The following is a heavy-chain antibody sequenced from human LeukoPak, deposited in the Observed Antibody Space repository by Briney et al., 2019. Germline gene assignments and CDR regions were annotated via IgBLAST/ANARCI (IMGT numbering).Heavy chain of an antibody. CDR3: ARLVDSRGDSIDY. CDR1: GTIFIGYW. CDR2: IYPGDSDT. J-gene: IGHJ4*02. D-gene: IGHD3-22*01. V-gene: IGHV5-51*01. Sequence: GESLKISCNGSGTIFIGYWIGGVRQMPGKGLEWMGIIYPGDSDTRYSPSFQGQVTISADKSISTAYLRWSSLQPSITAMYYCARLVDSRGDSIDYWGQGTLVTVSS.